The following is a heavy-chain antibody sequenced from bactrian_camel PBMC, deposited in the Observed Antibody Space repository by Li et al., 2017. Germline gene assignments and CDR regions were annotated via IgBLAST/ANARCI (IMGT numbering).Heavy chain of an antibody. D-gene: IGHD4*01. CDR3: AADKYNLQLARSYSS. Sequence: HVQLVESGGDSVQPGGSLRPTCEASSRYTSVLDCMAWFRQAPGMEREGVAVIDYNGDTTYADSVKGRVTISKDSGKNTLYLQMNNLKPEDTAMYYCAADKYNLQLARSYSSWGRGTQVTVS. V-gene: IGHV3S53*01. J-gene: IGHJ4*01. CDR2: IDYNGDT. CDR1: SRYTSVLD.